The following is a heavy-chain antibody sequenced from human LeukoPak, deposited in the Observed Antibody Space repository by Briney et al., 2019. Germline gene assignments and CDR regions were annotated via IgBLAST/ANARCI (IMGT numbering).Heavy chain of an antibody. Sequence: PSETLSLTCAVYGGSFSGYYWSWIRQPPGKGLEWIGEINHSGSTNYNPSLKSRVTISVDTSKNQFSLKLSSVTAADTAVYYCASYASGQWLFNYWGQGTLVTVSS. CDR2: INHSGST. J-gene: IGHJ4*02. V-gene: IGHV4-34*01. CDR1: GGSFSGYY. D-gene: IGHD6-19*01. CDR3: ASYASGQWLFNY.